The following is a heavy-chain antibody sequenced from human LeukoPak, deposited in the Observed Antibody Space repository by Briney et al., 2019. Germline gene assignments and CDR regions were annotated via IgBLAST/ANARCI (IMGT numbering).Heavy chain of an antibody. CDR3: ASSGDSSGYYLYYMDV. V-gene: IGHV1-2*02. CDR2: VNPNSGGT. D-gene: IGHD3-22*01. J-gene: IGHJ6*03. CDR1: GYTFTGDY. Sequence: ASVKISCKASGYTFTGDYIHWVRQAPGQGLEWMGWVNPNSGGTNYAQKFQGRVTMTRDTSISTAYMELSRLRSDDTAVYYCASSGDSSGYYLYYMDVWGKGTTVTVSS.